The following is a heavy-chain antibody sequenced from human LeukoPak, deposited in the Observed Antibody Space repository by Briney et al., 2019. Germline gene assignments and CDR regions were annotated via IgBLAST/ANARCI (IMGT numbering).Heavy chain of an antibody. D-gene: IGHD3-10*01. V-gene: IGHV3-21*04. CDR3: AKGSRSYYSAEYFQH. CDR2: ISSSSSYI. J-gene: IGHJ1*01. Sequence: RPGGSLRLSCAASGFTFSSYSMNWVRQAPGKGLEWVSSISSSSSYIYYADSVKGRFTISRDNAKNSLYLQMNSLRAEDTAVYYCAKGSRSYYSAEYFQHWGQGTLVTVSS. CDR1: GFTFSSYS.